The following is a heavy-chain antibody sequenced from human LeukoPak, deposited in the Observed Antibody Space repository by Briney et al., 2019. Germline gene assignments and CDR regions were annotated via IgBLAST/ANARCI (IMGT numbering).Heavy chain of an antibody. J-gene: IGHJ4*02. CDR3: ARDGPDYYDSSGFDY. Sequence: SETLSLTCAVYGGSFSGYYWSWIRQPPGKGLEWIGEINHSGSTNYNPSLKSRVTISVDTSKNQFSLKLSSVTAADTAVYYCARDGPDYYDSSGFDYWGQGTLVTVSS. V-gene: IGHV4-34*01. D-gene: IGHD3-22*01. CDR1: GGSFSGYY. CDR2: INHSGST.